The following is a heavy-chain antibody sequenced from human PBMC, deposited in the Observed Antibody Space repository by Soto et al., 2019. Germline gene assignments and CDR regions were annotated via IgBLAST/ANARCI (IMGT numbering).Heavy chain of an antibody. D-gene: IGHD2-2*03. J-gene: IGHJ5*02. V-gene: IGHV4-59*01. CDR3: ARSYLFGYCSNTNCSGSRFDP. Sequence: QVQLQESGPGLVKTSETLSLTCTVSGGSISSYYWSWIRQPPGKGLEWIGYIYYSGSTNYNPSLKSRVTISVDTSKNQSSLKLSSVTTADTAVYYCARSYLFGYCSNTNCSGSRFDPWGQGTLVTVSS. CDR2: IYYSGST. CDR1: GGSISSYY.